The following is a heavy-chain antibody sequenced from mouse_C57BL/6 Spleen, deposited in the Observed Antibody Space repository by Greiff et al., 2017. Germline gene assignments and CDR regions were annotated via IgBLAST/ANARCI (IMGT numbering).Heavy chain of an antibody. CDR2: INPSSGYT. CDR1: GYTFTSYT. Sequence: QVQLQQSGAELARPGASVKMSCKASGYTFTSYTMHWVKQRPGQGLEWIGYINPSSGYTKYNQKFKDKATLTADKSSSTAYMQLSSLTSEDSAVYYCAREVDDDEGEYYYAMDYWGQGTSVTVSS. J-gene: IGHJ4*01. V-gene: IGHV1-4*01. CDR3: AREVDDDEGEYYYAMDY. D-gene: IGHD2-4*01.